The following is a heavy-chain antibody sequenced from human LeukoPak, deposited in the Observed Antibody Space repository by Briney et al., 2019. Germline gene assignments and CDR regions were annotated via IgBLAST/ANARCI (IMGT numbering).Heavy chain of an antibody. J-gene: IGHJ4*02. CDR2: IKEDGSEI. CDR1: GFIFRDYW. D-gene: IGHD3-16*01. CDR3: VRDSVWGTSNPDY. V-gene: IGHV3-7*01. Sequence: GGSLRLSCAASGFIFRDYWLSWSRQLPGKGLEWVGNIKEDGSEIWYLDSVRGRFTISRDNAKNSLYLQMNSLRGDDTAVSYCVRDSVWGTSNPDYWGQGTLVTVSP.